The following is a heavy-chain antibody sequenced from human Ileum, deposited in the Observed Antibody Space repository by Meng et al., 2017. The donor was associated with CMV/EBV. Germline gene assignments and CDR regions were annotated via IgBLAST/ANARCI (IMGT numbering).Heavy chain of an antibody. CDR1: GASIYSAGYY. CDR3: ARYFGGYFDY. CDR2: IYYNGNT. Sequence: LTWRVSGASIYSAGYYWSWIRQPPGKGLEWIGHIYYNGNTHYNPSLTSRLNISVDTSKNQFSLMLTSVTAADTAVYYCARYFGGYFDYWGQGTLVTVSS. D-gene: IGHD3-10*01. J-gene: IGHJ4*02. V-gene: IGHV4-30-4*01.